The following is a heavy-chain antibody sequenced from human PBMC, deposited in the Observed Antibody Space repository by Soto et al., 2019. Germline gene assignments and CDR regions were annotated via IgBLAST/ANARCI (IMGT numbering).Heavy chain of an antibody. J-gene: IGHJ6*02. CDR2: IHESGST. CDR1: GASISGFY. Sequence: SETLSLTCIVSGASISGFYWSWIRQPPGKGLEWIGYIHESGSTNYNPSLKSRITISVDTSKRQFSLKLTSVTAADTAVYYCAAIPTDYYYYNMDVWGPGTMVTVSS. CDR3: AAIPTDYYYYNMDV. D-gene: IGHD2-2*02. V-gene: IGHV4-59*01.